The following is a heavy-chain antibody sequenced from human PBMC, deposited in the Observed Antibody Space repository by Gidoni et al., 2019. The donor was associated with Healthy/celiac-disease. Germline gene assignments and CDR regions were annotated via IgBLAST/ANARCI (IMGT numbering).Heavy chain of an antibody. D-gene: IGHD2-15*01. CDR1: GSSISSYY. CDR3: ARDGYCSGGSCYSNWFDP. J-gene: IGHJ5*02. V-gene: IGHV4-59*01. Sequence: QVQLQESGPGLVKPSETLSLTCTVSGSSISSYYWSWIRQPPGKGLEWIGYIYYSGSTNYNPSLKSRVTISVDTSKNQFSLKLSSVTAADTAVYYCARDGYCSGGSCYSNWFDPWGQGTLVTVSS. CDR2: IYYSGST.